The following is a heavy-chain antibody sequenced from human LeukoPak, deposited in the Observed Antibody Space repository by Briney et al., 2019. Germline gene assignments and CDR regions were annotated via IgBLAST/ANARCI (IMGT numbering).Heavy chain of an antibody. CDR2: IYYSGST. CDR1: GGSISSGDYY. CDR3: ARGGYSYGSSPWFDP. J-gene: IGHJ5*02. Sequence: SETLSLNCTVSGGSISSGDYYWSWIRQPPGKGLEWIGYIYYSGSTYYNPSLKSRVTISVDTSKNQFSLKLSSVTAADTAVYYCARGGYSYGSSPWFDPWGQGTLVTVSS. D-gene: IGHD5-18*01. V-gene: IGHV4-30-4*08.